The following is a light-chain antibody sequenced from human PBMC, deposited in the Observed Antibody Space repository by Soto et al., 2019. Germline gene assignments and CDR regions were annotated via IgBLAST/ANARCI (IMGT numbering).Light chain of an antibody. CDR1: NSDVGTYEL. J-gene: IGLJ3*02. Sequence: QSAPTQPASVSGSPGQSITISCTGTNSDVGTYELVSWYQQHPGRAPKLMIYEGSKRPSGVSNRFSGSKSGDTASLTISGLQAEDEANYYCCSYAASSALWVFGGGTKLTVL. V-gene: IGLV2-23*01. CDR3: CSYAASSALWV. CDR2: EGS.